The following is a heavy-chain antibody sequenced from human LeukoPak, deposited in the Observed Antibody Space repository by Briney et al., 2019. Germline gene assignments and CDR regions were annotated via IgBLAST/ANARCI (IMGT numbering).Heavy chain of an antibody. V-gene: IGHV1-3*01. J-gene: IGHJ6*02. CDR1: GYTFTSYA. D-gene: IGHD3-10*01. Sequence: ASVKVSCKASGYTFTSYAMHWVRQAPGQRLEWMGWINAGNGNTKYSQKFQGRVTITRDTSASTAYMELSSLRSEDTAVYYCASITMVRGVKGYYYYGMDVWGQGTTVTVSS. CDR2: INAGNGNT. CDR3: ASITMVRGVKGYYYYGMDV.